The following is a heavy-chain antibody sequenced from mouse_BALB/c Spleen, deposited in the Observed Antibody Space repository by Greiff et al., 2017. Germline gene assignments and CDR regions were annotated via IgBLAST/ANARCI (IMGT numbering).Heavy chain of an antibody. J-gene: IGHJ3*01. CDR2: IFPGSGNT. Sequence: QVQLKESGPELVKPGASVKISCKASGYSFTSYYIHWVKQRPGQGLEWIGWIFPGSGNTKYNEKFKGKATLTADTSSSTAYMQLSSLTSEDSAVYFCARGKGYDHIFAYWGQGTLVTVSA. CDR3: ARGKGYDHIFAY. D-gene: IGHD2-3*01. V-gene: IGHV1-66*01. CDR1: GYSFTSYY.